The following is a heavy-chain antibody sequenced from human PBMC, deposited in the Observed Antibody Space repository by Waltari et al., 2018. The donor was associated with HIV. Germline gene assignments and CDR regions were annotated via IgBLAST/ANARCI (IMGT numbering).Heavy chain of an antibody. V-gene: IGHV4-34*01. CDR1: GGSFSGYY. Sequence: VQLQQWGAGLLKPSETLSLTCAVYGGSFSGYYWSWIRQPPGKGLEWIGEINHSGSTNYNPSLKSRVTISVDTSKNQFSLKLSSVTAADTAVYYCASGIVRRGDYWGQGTLVTVSS. D-gene: IGHD2-15*01. J-gene: IGHJ4*02. CDR2: INHSGST. CDR3: ASGIVRRGDY.